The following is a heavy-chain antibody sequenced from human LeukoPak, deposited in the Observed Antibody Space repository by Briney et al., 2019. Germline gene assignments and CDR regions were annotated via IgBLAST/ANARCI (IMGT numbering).Heavy chain of an antibody. CDR1: GYTFTTYG. Sequence: ASVKVSCKASGYTFTTYGISGVRQAPGQGLEWMGWISASNSNTKYAQNLQGRVTMTTDTFTSTAYMELRSLRSDGTAVYYCARNPRGFGVVITGYYYYYMDVWGKGTTVTVSS. D-gene: IGHD3-3*01. CDR3: ARNPRGFGVVITGYYYYYMDV. J-gene: IGHJ6*03. CDR2: ISASNSNT. V-gene: IGHV1-18*01.